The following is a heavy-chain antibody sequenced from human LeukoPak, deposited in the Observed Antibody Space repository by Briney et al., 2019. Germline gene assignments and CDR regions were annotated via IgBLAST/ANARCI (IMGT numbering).Heavy chain of an antibody. V-gene: IGHV3-30*02. D-gene: IGHD3-3*01. CDR3: AKGQGGDFWSGSAYFD. J-gene: IGHJ4*02. CDR1: GFTFSSYG. CDR2: IRYDGSNK. Sequence: GGSLRLSCAASGFTFSSYGMHWVRQAPGKGLEWVAFIRYDGSNKYYAASVKGRFTISRDNSKNTVFLQMNSLRVEDTAVYFCAKGQGGDFWSGSAYFDWGQGTLVTVSS.